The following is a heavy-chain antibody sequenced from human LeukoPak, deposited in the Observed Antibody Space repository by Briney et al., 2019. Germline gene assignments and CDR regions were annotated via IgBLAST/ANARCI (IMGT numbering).Heavy chain of an antibody. Sequence: GGSLRLSCAASGFTFSSYGMHWVRQAPGKGLEWVAFIRYGGSNKYYADSVKGRFTISRDNSKNTLYLQMNSLRAEDTAVYYCAKDRPPWSSGWSEEFDPWGQGTLVTVSS. CDR1: GFTFSSYG. V-gene: IGHV3-30*02. J-gene: IGHJ5*02. CDR2: IRYGGSNK. D-gene: IGHD6-19*01. CDR3: AKDRPPWSSGWSEEFDP.